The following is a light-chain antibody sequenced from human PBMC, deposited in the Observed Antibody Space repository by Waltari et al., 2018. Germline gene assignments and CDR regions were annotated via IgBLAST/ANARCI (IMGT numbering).Light chain of an antibody. CDR3: QQYHIYSPWT. J-gene: IGKJ1*01. CDR2: KAS. Sequence: DIQMTQSPSTLPASVGDRVTITCRASQSIRSWLAWYQQKPGKAPKILIYKASTLESGVPSRFSGSESGTEFTLTISSLQPDDFATYYCQQYHIYSPWTFGQGTKVEIK. V-gene: IGKV1-5*03. CDR1: QSIRSW.